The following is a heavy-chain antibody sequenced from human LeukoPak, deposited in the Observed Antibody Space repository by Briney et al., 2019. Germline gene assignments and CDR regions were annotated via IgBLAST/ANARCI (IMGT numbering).Heavy chain of an antibody. CDR1: GGSISSSSYY. CDR2: IYYSGST. Sequence: PSETLSLTCTVSGGSISSSSYYWGWMRQPPGKGREWIGSIYYSGSTYYNPSLKSRVTISVDTSKNQFSLKLSSVTAADTAVYYCARYSGYDCFDYWGQGTLVTVSS. D-gene: IGHD5-12*01. J-gene: IGHJ4*02. CDR3: ARYSGYDCFDY. V-gene: IGHV4-39*01.